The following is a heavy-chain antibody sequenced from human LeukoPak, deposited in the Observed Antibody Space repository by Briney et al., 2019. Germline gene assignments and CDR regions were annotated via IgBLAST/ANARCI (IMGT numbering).Heavy chain of an antibody. V-gene: IGHV3-30*02. CDR3: ARENDWAFDI. CDR1: GFTFSSYG. Sequence: GGSLRLSCAASGFTFSSYGMHWVRQAPGKGLEWVAFIRYDGSNKYYADSVKGRFTISRDNSKNTLYLQMNSLRAEVTAVYYCARENDWAFDIWGQGTMVTVSS. CDR2: IRYDGSNK. D-gene: IGHD1-1*01. J-gene: IGHJ3*02.